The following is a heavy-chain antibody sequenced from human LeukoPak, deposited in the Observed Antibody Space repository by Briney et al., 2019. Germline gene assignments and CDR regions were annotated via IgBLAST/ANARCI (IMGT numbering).Heavy chain of an antibody. Sequence: ASVKVSCKASGYTFTGYYMHWVRQAPGQGLEWMGWMNPNSGNTGYAQKFQGRVTITRNTSISTAYMELSSLRSEDTAVYYCARARAVGTLYYYYYMDVWGKGTTVTVSS. CDR2: MNPNSGNT. D-gene: IGHD1-1*01. CDR3: ARARAVGTLYYYYYMDV. V-gene: IGHV1-8*03. CDR1: GYTFTGYY. J-gene: IGHJ6*03.